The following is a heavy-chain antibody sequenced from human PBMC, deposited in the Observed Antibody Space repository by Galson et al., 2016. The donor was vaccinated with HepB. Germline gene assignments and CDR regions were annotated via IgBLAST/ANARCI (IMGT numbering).Heavy chain of an antibody. CDR3: AREGVGGFDY. CDR1: GFTFRSYW. CDR2: IKQDGGKK. V-gene: IGHV3-7*01. Sequence: SLRLSCAASGFTFRSYWMSWIRQAPGKGLEWVANIKQDGGKKDYVASVKGRFTISRDNAKNSVYLQMNSLRAEDTAVYYCAREGVGGFDYWGQGTLVTVSS. J-gene: IGHJ4*02. D-gene: IGHD1-26*01.